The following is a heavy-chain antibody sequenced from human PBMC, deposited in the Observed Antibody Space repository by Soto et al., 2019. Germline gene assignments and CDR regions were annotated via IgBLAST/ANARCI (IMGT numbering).Heavy chain of an antibody. V-gene: IGHV3-30-3*01. CDR1: GFTFSRFT. CDR2: ISLDGSSK. J-gene: IGHJ4*02. D-gene: IGHD2-8*01. CDR3: GVKWDY. Sequence: GGSLRLSCAASGFTFSRFTMHWVRQAPGKGLEWVAAISLDGSSKYYADSVKGRFTISRDNSENPVYLQMNSLRAEDTAVYFFGVKWDYWGQGTLVTVSS.